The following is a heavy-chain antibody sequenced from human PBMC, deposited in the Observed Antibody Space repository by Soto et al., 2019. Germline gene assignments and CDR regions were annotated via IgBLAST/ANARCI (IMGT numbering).Heavy chain of an antibody. CDR3: VKSTLPRLDWYFDR. V-gene: IGHV3-9*01. D-gene: IGHD2-15*01. CDR2: INYSGMDR. CDR1: KFAFEDYA. Sequence: EVHLVESGGGLVKPGRSLRLSCAASKFAFEDYAMHWVRRAPGQGLEWVSGINYSGMDRAYADAVKGRFTISRDNAKNALYLKMNSLRAEDTAFYYCVKSTLPRLDWYFDRWGRGTLVTVS. J-gene: IGHJ2*01.